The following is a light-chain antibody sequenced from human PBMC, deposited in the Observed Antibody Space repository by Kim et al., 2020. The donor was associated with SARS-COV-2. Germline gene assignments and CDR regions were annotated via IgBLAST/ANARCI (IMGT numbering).Light chain of an antibody. CDR1: SSDVGGYNY. CDR2: EVS. J-gene: IGLJ1*01. V-gene: IGLV2-8*01. CDR3: SSYAGSTLYV. Sequence: QSALTQPPSASGSPGQSVTISCTGTSSDVGGYNYVSWYQQHPGKAPKLMIYEVSKRPSGVPDRFSGSKSGNTASLTVSGLQAEDEADYYYSSYAGSTLYVFGTGTKVTVL.